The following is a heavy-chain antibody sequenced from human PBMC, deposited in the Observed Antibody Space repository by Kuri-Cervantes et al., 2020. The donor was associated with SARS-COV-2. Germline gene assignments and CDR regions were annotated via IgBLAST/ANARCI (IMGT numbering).Heavy chain of an antibody. CDR2: IIPIFGTA. Sequence: SVKVSCKACGGTFSSYAISWVRQAPGQGLEWMGGIIPIFGTANYAQKFQGRVTITADESTSTAYMELSSLRSEDTAVYYCATPERGYSYGGYFDYWGQGTLVTVSS. V-gene: IGHV1-69*13. CDR3: ATPERGYSYGGYFDY. D-gene: IGHD5-18*01. CDR1: GGTFSSYA. J-gene: IGHJ4*02.